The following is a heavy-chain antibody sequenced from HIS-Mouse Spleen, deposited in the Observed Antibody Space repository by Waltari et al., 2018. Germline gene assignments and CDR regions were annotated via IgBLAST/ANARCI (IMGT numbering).Heavy chain of an antibody. V-gene: IGHV4-59*01. Sequence: QVQLQESGPGLVKPSETLSLTCTVSGGSISSYYWSWIRQPPGKGLEWIGDYSGSTNYNPRRTSRVPVSVETSKNPLSLKLSSVTAADTAVYYCARAVRVLLLPGYFDLWGRGTLVTVSS. CDR2: DYSGST. CDR1: GGSISSYY. D-gene: IGHD3-10*01. J-gene: IGHJ2*01. CDR3: ARAVRVLLLPGYFDL.